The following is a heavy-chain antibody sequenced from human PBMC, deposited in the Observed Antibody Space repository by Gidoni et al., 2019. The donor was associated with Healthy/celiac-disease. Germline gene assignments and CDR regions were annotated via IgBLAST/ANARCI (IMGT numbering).Heavy chain of an antibody. D-gene: IGHD4-17*01. Sequence: EVQLVETGGGLIRAGWCVRLSCAAAGFTVSSNYMSWVRQAPGKGVEWVSVIYSGGSTYYADSVKGRFTISRDNSKNTLYLQMNSLRAEDTAVYYCARGMDYGGDYFDYWGQGTLVTVSS. CDR3: ARGMDYGGDYFDY. CDR2: IYSGGST. V-gene: IGHV3-53*02. J-gene: IGHJ4*02. CDR1: GFTVSSNY.